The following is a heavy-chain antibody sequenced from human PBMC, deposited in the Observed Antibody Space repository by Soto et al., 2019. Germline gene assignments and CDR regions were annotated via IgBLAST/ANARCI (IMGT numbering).Heavy chain of an antibody. CDR2: VSGSGENT. CDR3: ALEVRDTGY. D-gene: IGHD1-1*01. V-gene: IGHV3-23*01. Sequence: EVQLLESGGGLVQPGGSLRLSCAASGFTFSSYAMAWVRQAPGKGLEWVSTVSGSGENTHYADSVEGRFTISRDNPKNTLYLQMSSLRAEDTAVYYCALEVRDTGYWGQGTLVTVSS. J-gene: IGHJ4*02. CDR1: GFTFSSYA.